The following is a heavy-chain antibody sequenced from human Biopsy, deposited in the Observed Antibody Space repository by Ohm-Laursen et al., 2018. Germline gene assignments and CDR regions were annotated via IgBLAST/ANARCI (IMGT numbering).Heavy chain of an antibody. D-gene: IGHD2-15*01. CDR2: IHHSGST. Sequence: SQTLSLTCTVSGVSITAYYWSWIRQPPGKGLECIGNIHHSGSTNYNPSLKSRLTISVDTSKNQFSLKLSSVTAADTAVYYCARMDCSGGSCHYYSYGMDAWGQGTAVTVSS. V-gene: IGHV4-4*09. CDR3: ARMDCSGGSCHYYSYGMDA. J-gene: IGHJ6*02. CDR1: GVSITAYY.